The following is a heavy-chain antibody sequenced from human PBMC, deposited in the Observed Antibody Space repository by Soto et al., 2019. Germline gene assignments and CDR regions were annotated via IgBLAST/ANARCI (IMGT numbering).Heavy chain of an antibody. D-gene: IGHD3-10*01. CDR3: ARGINYYDSGDADFDI. Sequence: QVQLVQSGAEVKKPGASVKVSCKASGYTFTSYDINWVRQATGQGLEWMGWMNPNSGNTGYAQKFQGRVTMTRNTSIITAYMELSSLRSEDTAVYYCARGINYYDSGDADFDIWGQGTMVTVSS. CDR2: MNPNSGNT. CDR1: GYTFTSYD. V-gene: IGHV1-8*01. J-gene: IGHJ3*02.